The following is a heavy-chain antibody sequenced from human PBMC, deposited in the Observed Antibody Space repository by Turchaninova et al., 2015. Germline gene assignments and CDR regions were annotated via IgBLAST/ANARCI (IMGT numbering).Heavy chain of an antibody. D-gene: IGHD3-3*01. Sequence: QVQLQQWGAGLLKPSETLSLTCAVYGGSFSCFYWRWIRPPPGKGLGWIGEITHSESTNYNPSLQGRVTIPVDTSKKQFSLKLTSVPAADTSVYYCARGRGGLFTALPDYWGQGTLVTVSS. V-gene: IGHV4-34*01. CDR2: ITHSEST. J-gene: IGHJ4*02. CDR1: GGSFSCFY. CDR3: ARGRGGLFTALPDY.